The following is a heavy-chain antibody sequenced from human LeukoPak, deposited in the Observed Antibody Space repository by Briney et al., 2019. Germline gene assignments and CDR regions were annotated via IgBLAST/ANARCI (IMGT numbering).Heavy chain of an antibody. D-gene: IGHD4-17*01. V-gene: IGHV3-9*01. Sequence: PGGSLRLSCAASGFTFGDYAMHWVRQAPGKGLEWVSGISWNSGNIGYADSVKGRFTISRDNAKNSLSLQMNSLRIEDTALYYCANLHGDYRDYWGQGTLVTVSS. CDR1: GFTFGDYA. CDR3: ANLHGDYRDY. CDR2: ISWNSGNI. J-gene: IGHJ4*02.